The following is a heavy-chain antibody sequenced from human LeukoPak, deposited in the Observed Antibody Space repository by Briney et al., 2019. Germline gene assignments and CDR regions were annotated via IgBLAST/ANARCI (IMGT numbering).Heavy chain of an antibody. CDR2: ISGSGGST. J-gene: IGHJ4*02. V-gene: IGHV3-23*01. D-gene: IGHD6-13*01. CDR1: GFTFSSNA. Sequence: PGGSLRLSCAASGFTFSSNAMTWVRQAPGKGLEWVSGISGSGGSTYYADSVKGRFTISRDNSKNTLYLQMNSLRAEDTAVYYCAKDGSSWEYWGQGTLATVSA. CDR3: AKDGSSWEY.